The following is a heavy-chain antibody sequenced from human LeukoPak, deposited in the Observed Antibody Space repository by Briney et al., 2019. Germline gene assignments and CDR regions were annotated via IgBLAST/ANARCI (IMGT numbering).Heavy chain of an antibody. CDR2: IYWDDDK. J-gene: IGHJ4*02. V-gene: IGHV2-5*02. CDR1: GFSLRASGVR. D-gene: IGHD6-13*01. CDR3: AHSLPSYSSGWYYFVY. Sequence: GATLINPTQPRTLTFSFSGFSLRASGVRVGWIRQPPGKALEGLALIYWDDDKRYSPSLKSRLTITKDTSKNQVVLTMTNMDPVDTATYYCAHSLPSYSSGWYYFVYWGQGTLVTVSS.